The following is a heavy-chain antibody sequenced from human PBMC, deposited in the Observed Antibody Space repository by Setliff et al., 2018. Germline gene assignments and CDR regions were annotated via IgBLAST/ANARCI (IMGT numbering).Heavy chain of an antibody. Sequence: PGGSLRLSCAASGFTFSNYRMHWVRQAPGKGLEWVAVIWHDGGNKYHADSVKGRFTISRDNSKNTLYLQMNSLRPEDTAVYYRARTCSGSGCYAGLESWGQGTPVTVSS. J-gene: IGHJ4*02. CDR3: ARTCSGSGCYAGLES. CDR1: GFTFSNYR. D-gene: IGHD2-15*01. V-gene: IGHV3-33*08. CDR2: IWHDGGNK.